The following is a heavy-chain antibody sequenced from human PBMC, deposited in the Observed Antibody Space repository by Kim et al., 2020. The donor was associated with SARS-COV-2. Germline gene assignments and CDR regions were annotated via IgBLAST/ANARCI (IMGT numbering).Heavy chain of an antibody. Sequence: SVKGRFTISRDDSKNSLYLQMNSLKTEDTAVYYCVRASSGSYSSYYGLDVWGQGTTVTVSS. CDR3: VRASSGSYSSYYGLDV. V-gene: IGHV3-72*01. D-gene: IGHD1-26*01. J-gene: IGHJ6*02.